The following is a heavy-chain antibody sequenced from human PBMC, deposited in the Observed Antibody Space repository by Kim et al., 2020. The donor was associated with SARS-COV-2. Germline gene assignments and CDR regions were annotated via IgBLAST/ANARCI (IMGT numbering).Heavy chain of an antibody. Sequence: GGSLRLSCAASGFTFSTYVMTWVRQAPGKGLEGVASISGNGEKTFYADSVKGRFTISRDNSKNTLYLQMNSLRAEDTAIYYCAKVDGSGSYLVAAFDIWG. D-gene: IGHD3-10*01. J-gene: IGHJ3*02. CDR3: AKVDGSGSYLVAAFDI. CDR2: ISGNGEKT. V-gene: IGHV3-23*01. CDR1: GFTFSTYV.